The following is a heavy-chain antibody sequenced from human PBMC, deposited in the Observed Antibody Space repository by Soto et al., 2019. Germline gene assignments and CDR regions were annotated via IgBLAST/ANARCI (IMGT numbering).Heavy chain of an antibody. CDR1: GFTFSSYA. CDR2: ISGSGGST. D-gene: IGHD6-13*01. CDR3: AKIPHSSSWDLDAFDI. Sequence: EVQLLESGGGLVQPGGSLRLSCAASGFTFSSYAMSWVRQAPGKGLEWVSAISGSGGSTYYADSVKGRFTISRDNSKNTLYLQMTSLRAEDTAVYYCAKIPHSSSWDLDAFDIWGQGTMVTVSS. J-gene: IGHJ3*02. V-gene: IGHV3-23*01.